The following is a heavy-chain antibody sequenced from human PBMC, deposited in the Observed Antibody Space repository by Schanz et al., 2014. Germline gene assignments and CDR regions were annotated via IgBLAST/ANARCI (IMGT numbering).Heavy chain of an antibody. CDR1: GLIFSTYT. D-gene: IGHD6-19*01. J-gene: IGHJ4*02. CDR3: ARDLISSGWYG. V-gene: IGHV3-48*04. CDR2: ISFSGNTI. Sequence: VQLVESGGDLVKPGGSLRLSCTTSGLIFSTYTLNWVRQAPGKGLEWISYISFSGNTIYYADSVKGRFTISRDNAKSSLYLQMNSLRVEDTAVYYCARDLISSGWYGWGQGTLVTVSS.